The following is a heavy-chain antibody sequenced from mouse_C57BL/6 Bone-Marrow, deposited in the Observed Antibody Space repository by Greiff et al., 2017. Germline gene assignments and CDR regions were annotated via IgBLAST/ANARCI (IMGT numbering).Heavy chain of an antibody. J-gene: IGHJ4*01. V-gene: IGHV1-69*01. CDR1: GYTFTSYW. Sequence: QVQLQQPGAELVMPGASVKLSCKASGYTFTSYWMHWVKQRPGQGLEWIGEIDPSDSYTNYNQQFKGKSTLTVDKSSSTAYMQLCSLTSEYSAVYYWARGDGSNYEAMDYWGQGTSVTVSS. D-gene: IGHD1-1*01. CDR2: IDPSDSYT. CDR3: ARGDGSNYEAMDY.